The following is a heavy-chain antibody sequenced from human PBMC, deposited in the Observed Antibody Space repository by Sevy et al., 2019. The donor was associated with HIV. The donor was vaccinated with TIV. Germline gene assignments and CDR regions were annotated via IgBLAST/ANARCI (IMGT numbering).Heavy chain of an antibody. V-gene: IGHV1-8*03. CDR3: ARQGYCSSTSCSNFDY. Sequence: ASVKVSCKASGYTFTSYDINWVRQATGQGLEWMGWMNPNSGNTGYAQKFQGRVTITRNTSISTAYMELSSLRSEDTAVYYCARQGYCSSTSCSNFDYWGQGTLVTVSS. J-gene: IGHJ4*02. CDR2: MNPNSGNT. CDR1: GYTFTSYD. D-gene: IGHD2-2*01.